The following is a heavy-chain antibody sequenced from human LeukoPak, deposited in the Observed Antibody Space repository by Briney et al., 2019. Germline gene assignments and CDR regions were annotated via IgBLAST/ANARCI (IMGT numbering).Heavy chain of an antibody. CDR1: GFPFSSYW. V-gene: IGHV3-74*01. CDR3: ARDLYSLDY. D-gene: IGHD2-15*01. CDR2: INNDGSST. J-gene: IGHJ4*02. Sequence: PGGSLRLSCAASGFPFSSYWMHWVRQAPGKGLVWVSRINNDGSSTNYADSVKGRFTISRDNAKNTLYLQMNSLRVEDTAVYYCARDLYSLDYWGQGTLVTVCS.